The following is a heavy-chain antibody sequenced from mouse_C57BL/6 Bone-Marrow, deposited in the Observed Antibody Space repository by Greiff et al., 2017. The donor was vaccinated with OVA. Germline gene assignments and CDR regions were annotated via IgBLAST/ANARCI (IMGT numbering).Heavy chain of an antibody. Sequence: QVQLKQSGPGLVQPSQSLSITCTVSGFSLTSYGVHWVRQSPGKGLEWLGVIWSGGSTDYNAAFISRLSISKDNSKSQVFFKMNSLQADDTAIYYCARIGTGTDWYFDVWGTGTTVTVSS. CDR1: GFSLTSYG. CDR3: ARIGTGTDWYFDV. V-gene: IGHV2-2*01. CDR2: IWSGGST. D-gene: IGHD4-1*01. J-gene: IGHJ1*03.